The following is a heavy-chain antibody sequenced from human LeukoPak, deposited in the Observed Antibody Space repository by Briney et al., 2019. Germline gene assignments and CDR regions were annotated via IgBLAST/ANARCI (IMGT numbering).Heavy chain of an antibody. Sequence: GGSLRLSCTATGFTFSNFGMAWVRQAPGQGLEWVSTISGSGGNMYQADSVKGRFTISRDNSRSTLYLQMNSLRAEDTAVYYCAKDAGPQQLVFFDSWGQGTLVIVSS. V-gene: IGHV3-23*01. CDR3: AKDAGPQQLVFFDS. CDR1: GFTFSNFG. D-gene: IGHD6-6*01. CDR2: ISGSGGNM. J-gene: IGHJ4*02.